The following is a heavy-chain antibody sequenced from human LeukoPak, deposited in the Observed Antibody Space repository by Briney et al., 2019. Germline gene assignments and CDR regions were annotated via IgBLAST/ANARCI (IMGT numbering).Heavy chain of an antibody. CDR3: ARDDSSDLRPYYFDY. CDR2: ISSNGGST. Sequence: GGSLRLSCAASGFTFSSYAMHWVRQAPGKGLEYVSAISSNGGSTYYANSVKGRFTISRDNSKNTLYLQMGSLRAEDMAVYYCARDDSSDLRPYYFDYWGQGTLVTVSS. CDR1: GFTFSSYA. V-gene: IGHV3-64*01. J-gene: IGHJ4*02. D-gene: IGHD3-22*01.